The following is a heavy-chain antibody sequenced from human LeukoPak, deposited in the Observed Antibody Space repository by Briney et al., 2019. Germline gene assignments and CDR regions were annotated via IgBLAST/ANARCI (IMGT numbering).Heavy chain of an antibody. CDR3: ARPIVVVPAAPRAGDAFDI. Sequence: SETLSLTCAVYGGSFSGYYWSWIRQPPGKGLEWIGEINHSGSTNYNPSLKSRVTISVDTSKNQFSLKLSSVTAADTAVYYCARPIVVVPAAPRAGDAFDIWGQGTMVTVSS. CDR1: GGSFSGYY. J-gene: IGHJ3*02. CDR2: INHSGST. V-gene: IGHV4-34*01. D-gene: IGHD2-2*01.